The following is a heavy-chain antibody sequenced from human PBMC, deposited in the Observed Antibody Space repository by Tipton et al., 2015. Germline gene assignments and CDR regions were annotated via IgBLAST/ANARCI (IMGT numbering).Heavy chain of an antibody. CDR2: ISHSGNT. D-gene: IGHD3-9*01. Sequence: LRLSCAVSAYSISSDYYWGWIRQPPGKGLEWIGSISHSGNTYYNPSLKSRVTMSRDASKNQFSLKLTSVTAADTAVYYCACQDYDSLTRDYQTVDYWGQGTLVTVSS. CDR1: AYSISSDYY. CDR3: ACQDYDSLTRDYQTVDY. J-gene: IGHJ4*02. V-gene: IGHV4-38-2*01.